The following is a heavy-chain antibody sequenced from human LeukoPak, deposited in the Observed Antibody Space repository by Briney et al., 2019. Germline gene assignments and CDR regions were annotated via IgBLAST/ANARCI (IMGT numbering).Heavy chain of an antibody. CDR3: AKGPLLWD. J-gene: IGHJ4*02. D-gene: IGHD2/OR15-2a*01. CDR2: ISGSGGSP. Sequence: GGSLRLSCAASGFTFSSYWMSWVRQAPGKGLEWGSSISGSGGSPYYADSVKGRFTISRDNSKNTLYLQMNSLRAEDTAVYYCAKGPLLWDWGQGTLVTVSS. CDR1: GFTFSSYW. V-gene: IGHV3-23*01.